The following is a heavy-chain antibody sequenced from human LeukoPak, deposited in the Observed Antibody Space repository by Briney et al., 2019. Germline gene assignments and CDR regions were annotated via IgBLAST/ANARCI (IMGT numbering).Heavy chain of an antibody. Sequence: SETLSLTCTVSGYSISSGYYWGWIRQPPGNGLEWIGSIYHSGSTYYNPSLKSRVTISVDTSKNQFSLKLSSVTAADTAVYYCARGRIASGAYYYYMDVWGKGTTVTVSS. CDR2: IYHSGST. J-gene: IGHJ6*03. CDR3: ARGRIASGAYYYYMDV. D-gene: IGHD2-21*01. V-gene: IGHV4-38-2*02. CDR1: GYSISSGYY.